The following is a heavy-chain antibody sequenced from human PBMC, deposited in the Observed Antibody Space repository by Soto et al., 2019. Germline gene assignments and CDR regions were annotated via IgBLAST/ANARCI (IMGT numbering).Heavy chain of an antibody. D-gene: IGHD3-10*01. J-gene: IGHJ4*02. CDR3: ARDYYGSGSYQYYFDY. CDR1: GGSISSGDYC. Sequence: TSETLSLTCTVSGGSISSGDYCWSWIRQPPGKGLEWIGYISYSGGTYYNPSLKSRLTISVDTSKNHFSLRLSSVTAADTAVYYCARDYYGSGSYQYYFDYWGQGTLVTVSS. V-gene: IGHV4-30-4*08. CDR2: ISYSGGT.